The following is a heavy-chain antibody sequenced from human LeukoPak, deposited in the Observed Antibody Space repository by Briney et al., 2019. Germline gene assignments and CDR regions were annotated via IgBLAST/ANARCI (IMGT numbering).Heavy chain of an antibody. CDR1: GGTFSSYA. CDR3: ARGRQAGGGYSPGFDY. CDR2: IIPILGIA. J-gene: IGHJ4*02. Sequence: ASVKVSCKASGGTFSSYAISWVRQAPGQGLEWMGRIIPILGIANYAQKFQGRVTITADKSKSTAYMELSSLRSEDTAVYYCARGRQAGGGYSPGFDYWGQGTLVTVS. V-gene: IGHV1-69*04. D-gene: IGHD5-12*01.